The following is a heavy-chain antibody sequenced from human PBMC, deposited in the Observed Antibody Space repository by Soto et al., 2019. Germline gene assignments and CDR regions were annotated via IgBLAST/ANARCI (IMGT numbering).Heavy chain of an antibody. CDR2: INHSGST. V-gene: IGHV4-34*01. CDR3: ARYVVVPAAIGFDF. Sequence: SETLSLTCAVYGGPFSGYYWTWIRQPPGKGLEWIGEINHSGSTDYSPSLKSRVTISVDTSKNQFFLKLSSVTAADTAVYYCARYVVVPAAIGFDFWGQGTLVTVSS. D-gene: IGHD2-2*02. CDR1: GGPFSGYY. J-gene: IGHJ4*01.